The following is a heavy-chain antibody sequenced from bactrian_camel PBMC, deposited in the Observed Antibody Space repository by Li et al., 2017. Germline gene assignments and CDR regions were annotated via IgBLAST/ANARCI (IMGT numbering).Heavy chain of an antibody. D-gene: IGHD1*01. CDR2: ISRDGTA. CDR3: AADPQLAGWTKQCGGRADEYRS. J-gene: IGHJ4*01. Sequence: HVQLVESGGGSVQAGGSLELSCVGSGDINTACGMGWHRQAPGKEREWLASISRDGTASYADSVQGRFTISQNGAKDIVYLQMDNLKPEDTAMYFCAADPQLAGWTKQCGGRADEYRSWGQGTQVTVS. V-gene: IGHV3S53*01. CDR1: GDINTACG.